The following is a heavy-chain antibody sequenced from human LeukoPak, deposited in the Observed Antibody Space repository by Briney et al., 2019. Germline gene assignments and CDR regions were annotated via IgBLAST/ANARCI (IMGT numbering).Heavy chain of an antibody. CDR2: ISSSSSYI. V-gene: IGHV3-21*01. CDR1: GFTFSTYT. CDR3: ARDASAAGYRLEWYYFDY. D-gene: IGHD6-25*01. Sequence: PGGSLRLSCAASGFTFSTYTMNWVRQAPGKGLEWVSSISSSSSYIYYADSVKGRFTISRDNAKNSLYLQMNSLRAEDTAVYYCARDASAAGYRLEWYYFDYWGQGTLVTVSS. J-gene: IGHJ4*02.